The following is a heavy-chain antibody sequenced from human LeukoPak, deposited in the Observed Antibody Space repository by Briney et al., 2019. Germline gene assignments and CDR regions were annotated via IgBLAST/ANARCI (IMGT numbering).Heavy chain of an antibody. CDR3: ARATTVTIRGVWYYGMDV. J-gene: IGHJ6*02. D-gene: IGHD4-17*01. CDR2: IYYSGST. V-gene: IGHV4-59*01. CDR1: GGSISSYY. Sequence: SETLSLTCTVSGGSISSYYWSWIRQPPGKGLEWIGYIYYSGSTNYNPSLKSRVTISVDTSKNQFSLKLSSVTAADTAVYYCARATTVTIRGVWYYGMDVWGQGTTVTVSS.